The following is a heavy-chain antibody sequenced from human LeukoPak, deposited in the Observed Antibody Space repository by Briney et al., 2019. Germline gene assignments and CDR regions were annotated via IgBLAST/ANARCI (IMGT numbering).Heavy chain of an antibody. CDR3: ARGRSRYCSSTSCLRGLDV. CDR1: GGSISSYY. Sequence: TSETLSLTCTVSGGSISSYYWSWIRQPPGKGLEWIGYIYYSGSTNYNPSLKSRVTISVATSKNQFSLKLSSVTAADTAVYYCARGRSRYCSSTSCLRGLDVWGHGTTVTVSS. J-gene: IGHJ6*02. CDR2: IYYSGST. D-gene: IGHD2-2*01. V-gene: IGHV4-59*12.